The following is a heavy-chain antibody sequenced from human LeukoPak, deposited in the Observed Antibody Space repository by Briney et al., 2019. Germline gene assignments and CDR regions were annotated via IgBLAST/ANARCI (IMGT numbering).Heavy chain of an antibody. CDR1: GFTFSSYT. CDR3: ASGMRVGPNI. CDR2: ISPDSTEI. J-gene: IGHJ4*02. Sequence: GGSLRLSCAASGFTFSSYTMNWVRQAPGKGLEWVSYISPDSTEIYYADSVKGRFTISRDNAKNSLYLQMNSLRAEDTAVYYCASGMRVGPNIWGQGTLVTVSS. D-gene: IGHD1-26*01. V-gene: IGHV3-21*05.